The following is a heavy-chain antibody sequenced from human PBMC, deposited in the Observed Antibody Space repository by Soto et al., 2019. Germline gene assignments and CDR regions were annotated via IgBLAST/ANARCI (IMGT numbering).Heavy chain of an antibody. D-gene: IGHD1-26*01. V-gene: IGHV1-69*01. CDR2: IIPIFGTA. CDR3: ASPAHIVGATGYFQH. J-gene: IGHJ1*01. Sequence: QVQLVQSGAEVKKPGSSVKVSCKASGGTFSSYAISWVRQAPGQGPEWMGGIIPIFGTANYAQKFQGRVTITADESTSTAYMELSSLRSEDTAVYYCASPAHIVGATGYFQHWGQGTLVTVSS. CDR1: GGTFSSYA.